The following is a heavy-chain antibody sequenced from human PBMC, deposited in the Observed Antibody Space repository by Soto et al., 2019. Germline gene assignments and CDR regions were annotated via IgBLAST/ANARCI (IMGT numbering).Heavy chain of an antibody. CDR3: ARDVGLDSDDFFAY. V-gene: IGHV3-23*01. CDR1: GFTFTSYG. D-gene: IGHD3-9*01. J-gene: IGHJ4*02. Sequence: GGSLRLSCTASGFTFTSYGMGWVRQAPGKGLQWVSTIRGDGGQTHYADSVKGRFSISRDNSKNTVYLQMDSLRAEDTAMYFCARDVGLDSDDFFAYWGQGTQVTVSS. CDR2: IRGDGGQT.